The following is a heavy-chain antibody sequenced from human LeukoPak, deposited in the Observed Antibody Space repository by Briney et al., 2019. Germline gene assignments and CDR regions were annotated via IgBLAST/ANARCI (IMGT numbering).Heavy chain of an antibody. CDR1: GGTFSSYA. J-gene: IGHJ2*01. Sequence: SVKVSCKASGGTFSSYAISWVRQAPGQGLEWMGGIIAIFGTANYAQKFQGRVTITADESTSTAYMELSSLRSEDTAVYYCARDGSLGYCSSTSCYTHWYFDLWGRGTLVTVPS. CDR2: IIAIFGTA. D-gene: IGHD2-2*02. V-gene: IGHV1-69*13. CDR3: ARDGSLGYCSSTSCYTHWYFDL.